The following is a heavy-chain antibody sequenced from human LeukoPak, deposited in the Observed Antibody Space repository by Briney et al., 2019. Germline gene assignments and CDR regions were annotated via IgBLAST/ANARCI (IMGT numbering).Heavy chain of an antibody. J-gene: IGHJ3*01. CDR1: GYTFTGHY. CDR3: ARYLLSYDILTGYDAFDL. Sequence: ASVKVSCKASGYTFTGHYMHWVRQAPGQGLEWMGWINPNSGGTNYAQKFQGRATMTRDTSISTAYMELSRLRSDDTAMYYCARYLLSYDILTGYDAFDLWGQGAMVTVSS. V-gene: IGHV1-2*02. CDR2: INPNSGGT. D-gene: IGHD3-9*01.